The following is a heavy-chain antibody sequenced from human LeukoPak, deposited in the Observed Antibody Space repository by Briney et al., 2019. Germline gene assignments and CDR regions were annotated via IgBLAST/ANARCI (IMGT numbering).Heavy chain of an antibody. J-gene: IGHJ4*02. CDR3: AKARYCSSTSCTRSFDY. CDR1: GFTFDDYA. V-gene: IGHV3-9*01. Sequence: GRSLRLSCAASGFTFDDYAMHWVRQAPGKGLEWVSGISWNSGSIGYADSVKGRFTISRDNAKNSLYLQMNSLRAEDTALYYCAKARYCSSTSCTRSFDYWGRGTLVTVSS. CDR2: ISWNSGSI. D-gene: IGHD2-2*01.